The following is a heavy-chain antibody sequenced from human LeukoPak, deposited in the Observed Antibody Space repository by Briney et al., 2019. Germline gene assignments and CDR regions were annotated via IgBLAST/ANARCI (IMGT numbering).Heavy chain of an antibody. CDR2: INQDGSET. Sequence: GGSLRLSCVVSGFTFSSYWMSWVRQAPGKGLEWVANINQDGSETYYVDSVKGRFTISRDNAKNSLYLQMNSLGAEDTAVYYCARRGGGSNWLDPWGQGTLVTVSS. D-gene: IGHD3-16*01. J-gene: IGHJ5*02. CDR1: GFTFSSYW. CDR3: ARRGGGSNWLDP. V-gene: IGHV3-7*04.